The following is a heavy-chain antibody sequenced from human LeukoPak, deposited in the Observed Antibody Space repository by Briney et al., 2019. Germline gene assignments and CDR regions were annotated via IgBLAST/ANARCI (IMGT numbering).Heavy chain of an antibody. V-gene: IGHV3-23*01. CDR2: ISGSGGNI. CDR3: ANGAYSSSWYPGRAYYYYYGMDV. Sequence: GGSLRLSCATSGFSFSNYAMTWVRQAPGKGLEWVSGISGSGGNIYYADSVKGRFTISRDNSKNTLSLQMNSLRAEDTAVYYCANGAYSSSWYPGRAYYYYYGMDVWGQGTTVTVSS. CDR1: GFSFSNYA. J-gene: IGHJ6*02. D-gene: IGHD6-13*01.